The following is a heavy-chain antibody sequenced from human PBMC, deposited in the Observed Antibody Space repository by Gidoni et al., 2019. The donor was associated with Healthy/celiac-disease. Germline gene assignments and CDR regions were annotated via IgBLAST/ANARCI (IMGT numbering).Heavy chain of an antibody. D-gene: IGHD3-16*02. J-gene: IGHJ4*02. Sequence: QLQQWGAGLLKPSETLSLTCAVYGGSFSGYYWSWIRQPPGKGLEWIGEINHSGSTNYNPSLKSRVTISVDTSKTQFSLKLSSVTAADTAVYYCARGEIMITFGGVIVTPEYYFDYWGQGTLVTVSS. CDR2: INHSGST. CDR1: GGSFSGYY. V-gene: IGHV4-34*01. CDR3: ARGEIMITFGGVIVTPEYYFDY.